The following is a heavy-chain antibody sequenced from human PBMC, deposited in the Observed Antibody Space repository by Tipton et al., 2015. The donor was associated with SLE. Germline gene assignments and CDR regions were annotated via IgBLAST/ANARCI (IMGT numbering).Heavy chain of an antibody. V-gene: IGHV4-39*07. J-gene: IGHJ4*02. CDR1: GGSISSSYY. D-gene: IGHD1-1*01. Sequence: TLSLTCTVSGGSISSSYYWGWIRQPPGKGLEWIGSMYYSGSTYYNPSLKSRVTISVDTSKNQFSLKLSSVTAADTAVYYCAGHMVHLLYWGQGTLVTVSS. CDR2: MYYSGST. CDR3: AGHMVHLLY.